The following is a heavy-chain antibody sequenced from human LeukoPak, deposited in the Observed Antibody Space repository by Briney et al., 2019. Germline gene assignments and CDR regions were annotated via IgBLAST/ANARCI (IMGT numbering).Heavy chain of an antibody. CDR2: IRSKANSYAT. J-gene: IGHJ4*02. CDR3: TINHIVVVTAIHYFDY. V-gene: IGHV3-73*01. Sequence: GGSLRLSCAASGLTFSKYRMHWVRQASGKGLEWVGRIRSKANSYATAYAASVKGRFTISRDDSKNTAYLQMNSLKTEDTAVYYCTINHIVVVTAIHYFDYWGQGTLVTVSS. CDR1: GLTFSKYR. D-gene: IGHD2-21*02.